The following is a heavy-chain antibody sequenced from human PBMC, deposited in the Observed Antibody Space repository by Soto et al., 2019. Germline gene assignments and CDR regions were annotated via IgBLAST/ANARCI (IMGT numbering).Heavy chain of an antibody. J-gene: IGHJ3*02. CDR3: ASDSHCDGGNCPMGGFDM. Sequence: GESPKLSCKFSVYGFSIHWVAWLRQMPAKGLEWVGIIYPGNSNTTYSPSFQGQVTISADTALSTTHLQWDTLKPSDTAIYFYASDSHCDGGNCPMGGFDMWGQGTMVTVSS. CDR2: IYPGNSNT. D-gene: IGHD2-15*01. V-gene: IGHV5-51*01. CDR1: VYGFSIHW.